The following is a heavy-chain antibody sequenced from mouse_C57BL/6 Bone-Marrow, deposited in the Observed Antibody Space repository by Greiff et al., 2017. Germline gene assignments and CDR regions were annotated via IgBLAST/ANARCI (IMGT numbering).Heavy chain of an antibody. CDR1: GYTFTSYG. D-gene: IGHD1-1*01. CDR2: IYPRSGNT. CDR3: ARWDYGSSYFDY. J-gene: IGHJ2*01. V-gene: IGHV1-81*01. Sequence: VKLVESGAELARPGASVKLSCKASGYTFTSYGISWVKQRTGQGLEWIGEIYPRSGNTYYNEKFKGKATLTADKSSSTAYMELRSLTSEDSAVYFCARWDYGSSYFDYWGQGTTLTVSS.